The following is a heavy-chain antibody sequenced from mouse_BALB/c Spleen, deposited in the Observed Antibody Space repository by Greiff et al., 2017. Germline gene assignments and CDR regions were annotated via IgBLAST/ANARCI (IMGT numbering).Heavy chain of an antibody. CDR3: ASYYYGSSYRTWFAY. Sequence: VQLQQSGAELVKPGASVKLSCKASGYTFTSYWMHWVKQRPGQGLEWIGEINPSNGRTNYNEKFKSKATLTVDKSSSTAYMQLSSLTSEDSAVYYCASYYYGSSYRTWFAYWGQGTLVTVSA. CDR2: INPSNGRT. J-gene: IGHJ3*01. D-gene: IGHD1-1*01. V-gene: IGHV1S81*02. CDR1: GYTFTSYW.